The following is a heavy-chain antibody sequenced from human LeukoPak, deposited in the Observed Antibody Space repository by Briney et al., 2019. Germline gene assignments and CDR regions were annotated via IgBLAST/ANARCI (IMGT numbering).Heavy chain of an antibody. CDR2: ISDDASHK. Sequence: GRSLRLSCVGSGFSFSNYGMHWVRQAPGKGLEWVAVISDDASHKYYADSVKGRFTISRDNSKNTLYLQMDSLRLEDTAVFYCAKNREGYSKLGWGQGTLVTVSS. V-gene: IGHV3-30*18. CDR1: GFSFSNYG. CDR3: AKNREGYSKLG. D-gene: IGHD6-13*01. J-gene: IGHJ4*02.